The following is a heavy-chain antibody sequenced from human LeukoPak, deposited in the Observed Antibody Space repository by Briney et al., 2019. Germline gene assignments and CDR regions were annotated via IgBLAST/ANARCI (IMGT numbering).Heavy chain of an antibody. J-gene: IGHJ4*02. V-gene: IGHV4-39*07. CDR2: IYFTGRT. CDR3: ARGRRISVAGLFDY. Sequence: SETLSLTCTVSGGSISSSSYYWGWIRQPPGKGLEWVASIYFTGRTYYNPSLKSRVSISLDTSKKHFSLKLTSVTAADTAVYYCARGRRISVAGLFDYWGQGTLVTVSS. D-gene: IGHD6-19*01. CDR1: GGSISSSSYY.